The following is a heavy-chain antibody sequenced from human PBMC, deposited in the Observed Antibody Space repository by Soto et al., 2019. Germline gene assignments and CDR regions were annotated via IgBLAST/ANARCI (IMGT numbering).Heavy chain of an antibody. CDR1: GFTFSSYA. CDR3: ARAGGATDY. J-gene: IGHJ4*02. D-gene: IGHD3-16*01. CDR2: ISYDGSNK. Sequence: QVQLVESGGGVVQPGRSLRLSCAASGFTFSSYAMHWVRQAPGKGLEWVAVISYDGSNKYYADSVKGRFTISRDNSKNTLYLQMNSLRAEDTAVYYCARAGGATDYWGQGTLVTVSS. V-gene: IGHV3-30-3*01.